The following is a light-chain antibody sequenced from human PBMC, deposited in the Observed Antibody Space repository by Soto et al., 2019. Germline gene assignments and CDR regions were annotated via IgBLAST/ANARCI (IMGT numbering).Light chain of an antibody. CDR1: QGISGY. J-gene: IGKJ4*01. V-gene: IGKV1-9*01. Sequence: DIQLTQSPSFLSASVGDRVTITCRASQGISGYLAWYQLKAGKAPNLLIYAAFTLESGVPSRFSGSGSGTEFTLTISSLQPEDVATYYCQQLKSYPPTFGGGTKLEIK. CDR2: AAF. CDR3: QQLKSYPPT.